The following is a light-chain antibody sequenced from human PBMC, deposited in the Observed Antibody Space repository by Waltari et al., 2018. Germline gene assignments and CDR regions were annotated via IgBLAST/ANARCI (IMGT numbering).Light chain of an antibody. CDR3: ALSMGSGIWV. CDR1: SGPLSTTSS. J-gene: IGLJ3*02. Sequence: VVTQEPSWSVSPEGTVTHTCGLSSGPLSTTSSPYWFQKAPGQAPRTLIFDTNTRSSGVPDRFSGSILDNKAALTITGAQAEDESDYYCALSMGSGIWVFGGGTKLTVL. CDR2: DTN. V-gene: IGLV8-61*01.